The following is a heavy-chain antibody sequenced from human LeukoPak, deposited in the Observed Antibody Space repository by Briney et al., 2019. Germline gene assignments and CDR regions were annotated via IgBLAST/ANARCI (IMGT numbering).Heavy chain of an antibody. CDR1: GFTFSSYS. CDR3: ARDGVIQPVNFDY. V-gene: IGHV3-21*01. CDR2: ISSISSYI. J-gene: IGHJ4*02. D-gene: IGHD5-18*01. Sequence: GGSLRLSSAASGFTFSSYSINWVRHAPGKGLEWVSSISSISSYIYYTDSVKGRFTISRDNAKNSLYLQMNSLRAEDTSVYDCARDGVIQPVNFDYWGQGTLVTVSS.